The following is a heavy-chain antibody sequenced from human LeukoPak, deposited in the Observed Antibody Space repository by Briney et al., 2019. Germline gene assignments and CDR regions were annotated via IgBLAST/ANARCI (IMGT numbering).Heavy chain of an antibody. CDR3: ARDPLDISRWTNAFDI. CDR1: GFTFSSYS. CDR2: ISYDGSNK. V-gene: IGHV3-30*03. Sequence: GGSLRLSCAASGFTFSSYSMNWVRQAPGKGLEWVAVISYDGSNKYYADSVKGRFTISRDNSKNTLYLQVNGLRPEDTAVYYCARDPLDISRWTNAFDIWGQGTMVSVSS. J-gene: IGHJ3*02. D-gene: IGHD2-2*03.